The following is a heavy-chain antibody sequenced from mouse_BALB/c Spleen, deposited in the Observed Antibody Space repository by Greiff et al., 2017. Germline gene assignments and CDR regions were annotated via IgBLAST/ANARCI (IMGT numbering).Heavy chain of an antibody. V-gene: IGHV5-12-1*01. CDR3: ARHDYDVWFAY. D-gene: IGHD2-4*01. Sequence: EVQVVESGGGLVKPGGSLKLSCAASGFAFSSYDMSWVRQTPEKRLEWVAYISSGGGSTYYPDTVKGRFTISRDNAKNTLYLQMSSLKSEDTAMYYCARHDYDVWFAYWGQGTLVTVSA. J-gene: IGHJ3*01. CDR1: GFAFSSYD. CDR2: ISSGGGST.